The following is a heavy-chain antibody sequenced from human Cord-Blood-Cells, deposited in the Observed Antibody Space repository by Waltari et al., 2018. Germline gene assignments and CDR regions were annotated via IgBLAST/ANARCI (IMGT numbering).Heavy chain of an antibody. CDR2: INPNSGGT. CDR3: ARDRYYDSSGYYLDAFDI. D-gene: IGHD3-22*01. V-gene: IGHV1-2*02. J-gene: IGHJ3*02. Sequence: QVQLVQSGAEVKKPGASVKVSCKASGYTFTGYYMHWVRQAPGQGLEWMGWINPNSGGTNYAQKFQSRVTITRDTSISTAYMELSRLRSDDTAVYYCARDRYYDSSGYYLDAFDIWGQGTMVTVSS. CDR1: GYTFTGYY.